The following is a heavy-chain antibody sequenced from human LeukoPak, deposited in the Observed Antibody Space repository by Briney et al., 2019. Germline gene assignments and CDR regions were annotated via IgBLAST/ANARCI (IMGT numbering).Heavy chain of an antibody. CDR2: MTTSGNIK. D-gene: IGHD3/OR15-3a*01. CDR1: GLTLSDDY. Sequence: GGSLRLSCAATGLTLSDDYMTWVRQAPGKGLESVLIMTTSGNIKSSADPVKGRFTISRDNAKNSLYLQMNSLRAEDTAVYYCARVEFFDRRYCDSWGQGTLVTVSS. V-gene: IGHV3-11*04. CDR3: ARVEFFDRRYCDS. J-gene: IGHJ4*02.